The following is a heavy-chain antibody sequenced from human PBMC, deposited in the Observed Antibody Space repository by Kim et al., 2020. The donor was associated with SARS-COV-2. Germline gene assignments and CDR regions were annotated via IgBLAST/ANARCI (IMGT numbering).Heavy chain of an antibody. V-gene: IGHV4-4*07. CDR1: GASLSRYY. J-gene: IGHJ4*02. CDR2: IFSSGST. Sequence: SETLSLTCTVSGASLSRYYWSWIRQPAGKGLEWIGRIFSSGSTNYSPSLKSRVTMSVDTSKIQFSLKLTSVTGADTAVYYCARDGGGGWEPPENWGQGTL. CDR3: ARDGGGGWEPPEN. D-gene: IGHD1-26*01.